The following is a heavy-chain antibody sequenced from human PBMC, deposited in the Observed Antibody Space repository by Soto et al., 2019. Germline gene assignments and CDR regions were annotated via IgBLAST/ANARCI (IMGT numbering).Heavy chain of an antibody. CDR2: FSFYGRRDNT. D-gene: IGHD1-1*01. J-gene: IGHJ4*02. V-gene: IGHV3-23*01. CDR1: GFTFSSYD. CDR3: AKSVYDDNVCPNDH. Sequence: EVQLLESGGGLVQPGGSLRLSCVGSGFTFSSYDITWVRQAPGKGLEWVSSFSFYGRRDNTYYADSVKGRFTISRDNSRKTVNLEMDNLRVEVAAMYYCAKSVYDDNVCPNDHWGQGPLVTVSS.